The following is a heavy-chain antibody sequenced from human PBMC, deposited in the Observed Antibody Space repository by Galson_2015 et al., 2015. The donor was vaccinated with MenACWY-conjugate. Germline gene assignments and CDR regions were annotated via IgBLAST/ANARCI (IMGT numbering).Heavy chain of an antibody. CDR3: ARFPRTPGKYPDY. V-gene: IGHV3-11*06. J-gene: IGHJ4*02. CDR2: ISTRSST. Sequence: SLRLSCAASGFTFSDYYMSWVRQAPGKGLECVSYISTRSSTNYADSVQGRFTISRDNAKNSVYLQMDSLRAEGTTVYYCARFPRTPGKYPDYWGQGTPVTVSS. CDR1: GFTFSDYY. D-gene: IGHD1-14*01.